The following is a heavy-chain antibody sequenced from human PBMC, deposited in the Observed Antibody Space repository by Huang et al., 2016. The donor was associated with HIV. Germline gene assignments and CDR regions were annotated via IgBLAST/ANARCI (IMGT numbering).Heavy chain of an antibody. CDR3: AKDKLQWELLYGMDV. CDR1: GFTFTSYG. CDR2: ISYDGNNK. D-gene: IGHD1-26*01. J-gene: IGHJ6*02. Sequence: QVQLAESGGGVVQPGNSLRLSCEASGFTFTSYGMHWVRQAPRKGLEWVAAISYDGNNKNYADSVKGRFTSSRDNSKNTLSLQMNSLRPEDTAVYYCAKDKLQWELLYGMDVWGQGTTVTVSS. V-gene: IGHV3-30*18.